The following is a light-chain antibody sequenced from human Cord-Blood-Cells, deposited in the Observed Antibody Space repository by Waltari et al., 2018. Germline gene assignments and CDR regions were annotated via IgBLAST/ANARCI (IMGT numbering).Light chain of an antibody. CDR2: EVS. V-gene: IGLV2-8*01. J-gene: IGLJ3*02. CDR3: SSYAGSNNWV. CDR1: SSDVCGYNY. Sequence: QSALTQPPSASGSPGQSVTISCTGTSSDVCGYNYVSWYQQHPGKAPKLMIYEVSKRPSGVPDRFSGSKSGNTASLTVSGLQAEYEADYYCSSYAGSNNWVFGGGTKLTVL.